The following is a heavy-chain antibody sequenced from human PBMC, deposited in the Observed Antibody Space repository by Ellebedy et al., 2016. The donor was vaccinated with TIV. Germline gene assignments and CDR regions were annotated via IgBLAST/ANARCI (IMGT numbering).Heavy chain of an antibody. CDR3: TSKSVDCSGGSCYSREGRVTLDYYYYGMDV. CDR2: ISSSSSTI. D-gene: IGHD2-15*01. Sequence: PGGSLRLSCAASGFTFSSYSMNWVRQAPGKGLEWVSYISSSSSTIYYADSVKGRFTISRDNAKNSMYLQMNSLRAEDTAVYYCTSKSVDCSGGSCYSREGRVTLDYYYYGMDVWGQGTTVTVSS. V-gene: IGHV3-48*01. CDR1: GFTFSSYS. J-gene: IGHJ6*02.